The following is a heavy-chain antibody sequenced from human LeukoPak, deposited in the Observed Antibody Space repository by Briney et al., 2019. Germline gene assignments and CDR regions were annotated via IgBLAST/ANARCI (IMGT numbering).Heavy chain of an antibody. V-gene: IGHV3-23*01. CDR2: ISGSGCST. D-gene: IGHD2-15*01. CDR3: AKAPVHCSGGSCYSFYY. Sequence: GGSLRLSCAASGFTFSSYAMSWVRQAPRKGLEWVSAISGSGCSTYYADSVKGRFTISRDNSKNTLYLQMNRLRAEDTAVYYCAKAPVHCSGGSCYSFYYWGQGTLVTVSS. J-gene: IGHJ4*02. CDR1: GFTFSSYA.